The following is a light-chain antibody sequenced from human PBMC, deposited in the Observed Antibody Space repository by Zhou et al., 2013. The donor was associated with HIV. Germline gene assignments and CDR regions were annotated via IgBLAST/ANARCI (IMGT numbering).Light chain of an antibody. Sequence: AIQLTQSPSSLSASVGDRVTITCRASQGISSALAWYQQKPGKAPKLLIYDASDLEAGVPSRFSGRGSGTHFTFTISSLQPEDIATYYCQQYVDLPPFTFGPGTRVDIK. CDR1: QGISSA. CDR2: DAS. J-gene: IGKJ3*01. CDR3: QQYVDLPPFT. V-gene: IGKV1-13*02.